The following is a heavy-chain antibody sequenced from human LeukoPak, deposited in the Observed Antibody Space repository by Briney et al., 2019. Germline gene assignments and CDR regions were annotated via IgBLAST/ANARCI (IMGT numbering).Heavy chain of an antibody. Sequence: GGSLRLSCAAYGFSFSTYNMNWVRQAPGKGLEWVSSISGSSSYIYYADSVKGRFTISRHNAKNSLYLQMNSLRAEDTAVYYCARVSAGVIGMKDVFDIWGQGTMVTVSS. V-gene: IGHV3-21*01. CDR3: ARVSAGVIGMKDVFDI. J-gene: IGHJ3*02. CDR1: GFSFSTYN. CDR2: ISGSSSYI. D-gene: IGHD3-16*02.